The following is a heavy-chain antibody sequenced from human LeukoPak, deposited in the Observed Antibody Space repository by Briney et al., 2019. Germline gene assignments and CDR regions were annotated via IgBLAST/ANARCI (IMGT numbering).Heavy chain of an antibody. CDR3: ARSYSSGWYAKYYFDY. D-gene: IGHD6-19*01. J-gene: IGHJ4*02. CDR2: IIPIFGTA. CDR1: GGTFSSYA. Sequence: GASVKVSCKASGGTFSSYAISWVRQAPGQGLEWMGGIIPIFGTANYEQTFQGRVTITADESTSTAYMELSSLRSEDTAVYYCARSYSSGWYAKYYFDYWGQGTLVTVSS. V-gene: IGHV1-69*01.